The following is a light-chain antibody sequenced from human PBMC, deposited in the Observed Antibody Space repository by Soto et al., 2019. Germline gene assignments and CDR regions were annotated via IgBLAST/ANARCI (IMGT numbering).Light chain of an antibody. CDR1: SSDVGGYNY. J-gene: IGLJ2*01. CDR3: SSYTSTSTRV. V-gene: IGLV2-14*01. CDR2: EVS. Sequence: QSALTQPASVSGSPGQSITISCTGTSSDVGGYNYVSWYQQHPGKAPKVIISEVSNRPSGVSDRFSGSKSGNTASLTISGLQAEYEADYYCSSYTSTSTRVFGGGTKLTVL.